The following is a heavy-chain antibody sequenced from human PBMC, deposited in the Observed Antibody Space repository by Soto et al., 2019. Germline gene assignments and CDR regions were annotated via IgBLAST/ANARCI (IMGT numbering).Heavy chain of an antibody. CDR2: INGGSGNT. V-gene: IGHV1-3*01. J-gene: IGHJ4*02. Sequence: ASVKVSCKASGNTVPNYAIHWVRQAPGQRLEWMGRINGGSGNTSYAQNFQGRVTMTRDTSTSTVYMELSSLRSEDTAVYYCARDRNVLLWFGEFPPAPYYFDYWGQGTLVTVSS. CDR3: ARDRNVLLWFGEFPPAPYYFDY. CDR1: GNTVPNYA. D-gene: IGHD3-10*01.